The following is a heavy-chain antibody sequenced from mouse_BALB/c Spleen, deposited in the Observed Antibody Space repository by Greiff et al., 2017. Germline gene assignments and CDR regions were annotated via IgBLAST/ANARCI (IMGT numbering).Heavy chain of an antibody. D-gene: IGHD1-2*01. V-gene: IGHV14-3*02. CDR3: ARDYGYLYYFDY. CDR1: GFNIKDTY. CDR2: IDPANGNT. J-gene: IGHJ2*01. Sequence: DVQLQESGAELVKPGASVKLSCTASGFNIKDTYMHWVKQRPEQGLEWIGRIDPANGNTKYDPKFQGKATITADTSSNTAYLQLSSLTSEDTAVYYCARDYGYLYYFDYWGQGTTLTVSS.